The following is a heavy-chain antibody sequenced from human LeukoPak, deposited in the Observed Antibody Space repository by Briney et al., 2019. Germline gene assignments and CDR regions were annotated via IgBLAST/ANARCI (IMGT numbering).Heavy chain of an antibody. CDR1: GGSISSYY. CDR3: ARRVVTMVRGVYLNWFDP. J-gene: IGHJ5*02. Sequence: SETLSLTCTVSGGSISSYYWSWIRQPPGKGLEWIGYIYYSGSTNYNPSLKSRVTISVDTSKNQFSLKLSSVTAADTAVYYCARRVVTMVRGVYLNWFDPWGQGTLVTVSS. V-gene: IGHV4-59*01. D-gene: IGHD3-10*01. CDR2: IYYSGST.